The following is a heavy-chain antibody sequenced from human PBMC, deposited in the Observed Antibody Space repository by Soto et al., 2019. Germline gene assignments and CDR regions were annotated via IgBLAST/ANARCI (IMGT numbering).Heavy chain of an antibody. J-gene: IGHJ6*02. CDR3: ARDRGYSGYGVYYYYYYGMDV. CDR1: GGSFSGYY. V-gene: IGHV4-34*01. CDR2: INHSGST. D-gene: IGHD5-12*01. Sequence: KPSETLSLTCAVYGGSFSGYYWSWIRQPPGKGLEWIGEINHSGSTNYNPSLKSRVTISVDTSKNQFSLKLSSVTAADTAVYYCARDRGYSGYGVYYYYYYGMDVWGQGTTVTVSS.